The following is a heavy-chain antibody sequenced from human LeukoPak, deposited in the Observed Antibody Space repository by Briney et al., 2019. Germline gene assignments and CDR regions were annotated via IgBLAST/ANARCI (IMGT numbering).Heavy chain of an antibody. V-gene: IGHV4-59*01. CDR3: ARVSLRAFDI. Sequence: KTSENLSLTCTVSGGSISSYYWSWIRQPPGKGLEWIGYIYYSGSTNYNPSLKSRVTISVDTSKNQFSLKLSSVTAADTAVYYCARVSLRAFDIWGQGTMVTVSS. CDR2: IYYSGST. CDR1: GGSISSYY. J-gene: IGHJ3*02.